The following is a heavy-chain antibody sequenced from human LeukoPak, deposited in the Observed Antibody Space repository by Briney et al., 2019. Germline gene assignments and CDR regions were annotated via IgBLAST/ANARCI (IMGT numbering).Heavy chain of an antibody. CDR2: IYYSGST. Sequence: SETLSLTCTVSGGSISSYYWSWIRQPPGKGLEWIGYIYYSGSTNYNPSLKSRVTISVDTSKNQFSLKLSSVTAADTAVYYCARGDIAASCFGYWGQGTLVTVSS. CDR1: GGSISSYY. CDR3: ARGDIAASCFGY. D-gene: IGHD6-13*01. J-gene: IGHJ4*02. V-gene: IGHV4-59*01.